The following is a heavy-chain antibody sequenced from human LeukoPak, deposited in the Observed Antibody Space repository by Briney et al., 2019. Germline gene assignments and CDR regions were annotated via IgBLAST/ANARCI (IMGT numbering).Heavy chain of an antibody. D-gene: IGHD2-8*01. V-gene: IGHV4-4*07. J-gene: IGHJ5*02. CDR3: ARVRGCTNGVCYTVWFDP. Sequence: SETLSLTCTVSGGSISSYYWSWIRQPAGKGLEWIGRIYTSGSTNYNPSLKSRVTMSVDTSKNQFSLKLSSVTAADTAVYYCARVRGCTNGVCYTVWFDPWGQGTLVIVSS. CDR1: GGSISSYY. CDR2: IYTSGST.